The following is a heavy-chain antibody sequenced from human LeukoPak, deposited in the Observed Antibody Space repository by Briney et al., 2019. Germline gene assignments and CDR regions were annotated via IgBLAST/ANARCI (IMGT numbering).Heavy chain of an antibody. CDR2: ISRSSSTI. D-gene: IGHD5-18*01. CDR1: GFTFSSYS. Sequence: GGSLRLSCAASGFTFSSYSMNWVRQAPGKGLEWVSYISRSSSTIYYADSVKGRFTISRDNSKNTLYLQMNSLRAEDTAVYYCAKGGKYSYGHFDYWGQGTLVTVSS. V-gene: IGHV3-48*01. J-gene: IGHJ4*02. CDR3: AKGGKYSYGHFDY.